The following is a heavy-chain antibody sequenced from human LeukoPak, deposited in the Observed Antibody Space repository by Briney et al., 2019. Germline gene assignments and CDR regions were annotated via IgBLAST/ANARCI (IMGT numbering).Heavy chain of an antibody. D-gene: IGHD1-7*01. Sequence: GGSLRLSGAASGFTFSSYSTNWVPQAPGKGREGASSISSSRSYIYYAESVKGRFTISRDTAKTSLYPQMNSLRAEEKAVSYCARDLSAGTSLDYWGKGTLVTVSS. CDR3: ARDLSAGTSLDY. J-gene: IGHJ4*02. V-gene: IGHV3-21*01. CDR1: GFTFSSYS. CDR2: ISSSRSYI.